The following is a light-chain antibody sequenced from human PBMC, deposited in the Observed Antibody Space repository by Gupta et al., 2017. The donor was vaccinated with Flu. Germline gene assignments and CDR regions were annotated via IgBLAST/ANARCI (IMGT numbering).Light chain of an antibody. J-gene: IGKJ4*01. CDR1: QGISNY. CDR2: AAS. V-gene: IGKV1-27*01. Sequence: DIQMTQSPSSLSASVGDRVTITCRASQGISNYLAWYQQKPGKVPKLLIYAASTLQSGVPSRFSGSGSGTDFTLTISSLQPEDVATYYCQKHNSSHHFGGGTKVEIK. CDR3: QKHNSSHH.